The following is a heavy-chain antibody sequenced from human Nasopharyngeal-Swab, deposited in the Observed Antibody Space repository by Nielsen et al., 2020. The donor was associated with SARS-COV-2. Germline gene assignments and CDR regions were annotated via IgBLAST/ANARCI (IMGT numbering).Heavy chain of an antibody. CDR1: GFTFSNAW. Sequence: GGSLRLSCAASGFTFSNAWMSWVRQAPGKGLEWVGRIKSKTDGGTTDYAAPVKGRFTISRDDSKNTLYLQMNSLRAEDTAVYYCARDYSSVRWDYFDYWGQGTLVTVSS. V-gene: IGHV3-15*01. J-gene: IGHJ4*02. CDR3: ARDYSSVRWDYFDY. D-gene: IGHD6-19*01. CDR2: IKSKTDGGTT.